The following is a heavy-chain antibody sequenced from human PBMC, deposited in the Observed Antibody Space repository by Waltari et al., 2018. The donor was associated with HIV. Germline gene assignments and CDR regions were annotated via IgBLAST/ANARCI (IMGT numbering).Heavy chain of an antibody. D-gene: IGHD1-26*01. CDR1: GFTFSSYS. Sequence: EVQLVESGGGLVQPGGSLRLSCAASGFTFSSYSMNWVRQAPGKGLEWVSYISSSSSTIYYADSVKGRFTISRDNAKNSLYLQMNSLRDEDTAVYYCARDPSRWETGGFDYWGQGTLVTVSS. J-gene: IGHJ4*02. CDR3: ARDPSRWETGGFDY. V-gene: IGHV3-48*02. CDR2: ISSSSSTI.